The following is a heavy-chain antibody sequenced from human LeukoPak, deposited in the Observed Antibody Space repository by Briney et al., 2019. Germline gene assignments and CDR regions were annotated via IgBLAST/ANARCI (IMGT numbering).Heavy chain of an antibody. CDR3: AKDHYYDSSGPDQRTHDAFDI. CDR1: GFTFSSYA. CDR2: ISGSGGST. V-gene: IGHV3-23*01. Sequence: GGSLRLSCAASGFTFSSYAMSWVRQAPGKGLEWVSAISGSGGSTYYADSVKGRFTISRDNSKNTLYLQMNSLRAEDTAVYYCAKDHYYDSSGPDQRTHDAFDIWGQGTMVTVSS. D-gene: IGHD3-22*01. J-gene: IGHJ3*02.